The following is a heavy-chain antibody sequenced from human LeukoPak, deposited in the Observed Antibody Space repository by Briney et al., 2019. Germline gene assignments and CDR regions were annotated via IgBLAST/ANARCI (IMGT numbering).Heavy chain of an antibody. D-gene: IGHD6-13*01. V-gene: IGHV3-30*04. CDR1: GFTFSSYA. CDR2: ISYDGSNK. CDR3: ARVRGSSWYDAFDI. Sequence: GSLSLSCAASGFTFSSYAMHWVRPAPGKGLEWVAVISYDGSNKYYADSVKGRFTISRDNSKNTLYLQMNSLRAEDTAVYYCARVRGSSWYDAFDIWGQGTMVTVSS. J-gene: IGHJ3*02.